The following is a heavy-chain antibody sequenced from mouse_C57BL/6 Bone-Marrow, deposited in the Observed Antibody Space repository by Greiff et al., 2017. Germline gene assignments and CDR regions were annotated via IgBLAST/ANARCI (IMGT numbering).Heavy chain of an antibody. CDR1: GFKIKDDY. CDR2: IDPEIGDT. D-gene: IGHD2-3*01. V-gene: IGHV14-4*01. CDR3: SSVDGNYFDF. J-gene: IGHJ2*01. Sequence: EVQLQQSGAELVRPGASVKLSCTASGFKIKDDYIHWVKQRPEQGLEWIGWIDPEIGDTEYASKFQGKGTITADKSSNTAYLQLSSLTSEDTAVYYCSSVDGNYFDFWGQGTPLTVAA.